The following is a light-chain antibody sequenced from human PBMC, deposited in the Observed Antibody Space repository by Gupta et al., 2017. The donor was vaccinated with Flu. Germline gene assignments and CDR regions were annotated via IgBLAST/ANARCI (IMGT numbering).Light chain of an antibody. CDR1: QSVGRNY. J-gene: IGKJ4*01. CDR2: AAS. CDR3: HHQDKSPLT. V-gene: IGKV3-20*01. Sequence: GPLYLSPGEEATPSCRASQSVGRNYLSWYQQKPGQAPRLLIYAASSRANGVPDRFSGSGSGTDFTLTISRLEPEDSAMYYCHHQDKSPLTFGRGTKVEIK.